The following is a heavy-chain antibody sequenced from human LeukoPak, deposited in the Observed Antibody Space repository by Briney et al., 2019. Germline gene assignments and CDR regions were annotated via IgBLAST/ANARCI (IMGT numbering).Heavy chain of an antibody. V-gene: IGHV3-23*01. CDR3: ARDGAGGYSYGSLPY. D-gene: IGHD5-18*01. J-gene: IGHJ4*02. CDR1: RFTFNIYS. Sequence: GGSLRLLCAASRFTFNIYSMICAPHAPGKGLEGVSAITCSGGSTYYADSVKGRFTISRDNSKNTLYVQMNRLRADDTAVYFCARDGAGGYSYGSLPYWARKPLVTVPS. CDR2: ITCSGGST.